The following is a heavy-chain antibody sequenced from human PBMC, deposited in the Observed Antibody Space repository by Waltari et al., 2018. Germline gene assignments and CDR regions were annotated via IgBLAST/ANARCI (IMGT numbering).Heavy chain of an antibody. CDR3: SRGTHYFFEY. V-gene: IGHV3-30*02. CDR2: IQGDSIKK. Sequence: QVQLVESGGGVVQPGGSMRLSCAVSGFRFSSYGMHWVRQAPGKGLEWVAFIQGDSIKKYYADSLEGRFTLPRDDSENALYLQMNRLRGDETAVYYLSRGTHYFFEYLGLGTLVTVSS. J-gene: IGHJ4*02. D-gene: IGHD3-16*01. CDR1: GFRFSSYG.